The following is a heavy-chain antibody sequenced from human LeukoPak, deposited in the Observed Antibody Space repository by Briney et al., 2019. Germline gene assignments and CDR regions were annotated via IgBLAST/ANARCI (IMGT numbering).Heavy chain of an antibody. CDR1: GFTFSSYA. J-gene: IGHJ5*02. V-gene: IGHV3-30*14. CDR3: AGLRFDNWFDP. CDR2: ISYDGSNK. D-gene: IGHD5-12*01. Sequence: PGGSLRLSCAASGFTFSSYAMHWVRQAPGKGLEWVAVISYDGSNKYYADSVKGRFTISRDNSKNTLYLQMNSLRAEDTAVYYCAGLRFDNWFDPWGQGTLVTVSS.